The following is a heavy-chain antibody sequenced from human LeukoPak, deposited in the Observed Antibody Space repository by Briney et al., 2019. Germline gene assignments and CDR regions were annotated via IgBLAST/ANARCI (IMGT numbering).Heavy chain of an antibody. D-gene: IGHD3-10*01. CDR2: IYPGDSDT. J-gene: IGHJ5*02. Sequence: GESLKISCKGSGYSFTSYWIGWVRQMPGKGLEWMGIIYPGDSDTRYSPSFQGQVTISADKSITTAYLQWTSLKASDTAMYYCARLDPDYYGSGSDWFDPWGQGTLVTVSS. CDR1: GYSFTSYW. V-gene: IGHV5-51*01. CDR3: ARLDPDYYGSGSDWFDP.